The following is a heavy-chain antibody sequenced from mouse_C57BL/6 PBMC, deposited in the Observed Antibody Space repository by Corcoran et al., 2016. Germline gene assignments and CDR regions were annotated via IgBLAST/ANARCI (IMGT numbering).Heavy chain of an antibody. CDR3: SYGTYVDY. V-gene: IGHV1-69*01. CDR1: GYTFTSYW. CDR2: IDPSDSYT. J-gene: IGHJ2*01. D-gene: IGHD1-1*01. Sequence: QVQLQQPGAELVMPGASVKLSCKASGYTFTSYWMHWVKQRPGQGLEWIGEIDPSDSYTNYNQKFKGKSTLTVDKSSSTAYMQLSSLTSEDSAVYYCSYGTYVDYWGQGTTLTVSS.